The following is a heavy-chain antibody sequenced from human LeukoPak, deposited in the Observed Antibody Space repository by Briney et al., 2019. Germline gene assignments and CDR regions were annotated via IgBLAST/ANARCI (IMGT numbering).Heavy chain of an antibody. CDR2: INRDGSQK. CDR1: GFSLSAYW. D-gene: IGHD6-13*01. J-gene: IGHJ4*02. Sequence: GGSLRLSCAASGFSLSAYWMTWVRQAPGKGLEWVANINRDGSQKNHVDSVKGRFTISRDNSKNTLYLQMNSLRAEDTAVYYCAKSPGIAAAGTREPFDYWGQGTLVTVSS. V-gene: IGHV3-7*01. CDR3: AKSPGIAAAGTREPFDY.